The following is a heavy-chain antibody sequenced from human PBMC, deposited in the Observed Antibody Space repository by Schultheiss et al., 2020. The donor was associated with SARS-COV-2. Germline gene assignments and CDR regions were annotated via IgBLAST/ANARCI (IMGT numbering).Heavy chain of an antibody. Sequence: SQTLSLTCAVYGGSFSPYSCSWIRQPPGKGLEWIGEINHSGSTNYNPSLKSRVTISVDTSKNQFSLKLSSVTAADTAVYYCARRPFYYDSSGRQIGMDVWGQGTTVTVSS. V-gene: IGHV4-34*01. CDR1: GGSFSPYS. CDR3: ARRPFYYDSSGRQIGMDV. CDR2: INHSGST. D-gene: IGHD3-22*01. J-gene: IGHJ6*02.